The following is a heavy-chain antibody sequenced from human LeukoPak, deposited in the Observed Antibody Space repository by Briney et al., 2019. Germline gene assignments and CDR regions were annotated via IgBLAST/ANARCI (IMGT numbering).Heavy chain of an antibody. CDR3: ASRTRYSSSWYGY. CDR2: INHSGST. J-gene: IGHJ4*02. D-gene: IGHD6-13*01. CDR1: GGSFSGYY. Sequence: SETLSLTCAVYGGSFSGYYWSWIRQPPGKGLEWIGEINHSGSTNYNPSLKSRVTISVDTSKNQFSLKLSSVTAADTAVYYCASRTRYSSSWYGYWGQGTLVTVSS. V-gene: IGHV4-34*01.